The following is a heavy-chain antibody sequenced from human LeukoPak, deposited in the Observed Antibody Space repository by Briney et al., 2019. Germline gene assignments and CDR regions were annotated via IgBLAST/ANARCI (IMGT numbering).Heavy chain of an antibody. CDR3: ARGYSGYDYGLWYYFDS. CDR2: IIPIFRTA. D-gene: IGHD5-12*01. J-gene: IGHJ4*02. CDR1: GGTFSNYA. Sequence: GASMKVSCKASGGTFSNYAISWVRQAPGQGLEWMGGIIPIFRTANYAQKFQGRATITADESTSTAYMELSSLRSKDTAVYYCARGYSGYDYGLWYYFDSWGQGTLVTVSS. V-gene: IGHV1-69*13.